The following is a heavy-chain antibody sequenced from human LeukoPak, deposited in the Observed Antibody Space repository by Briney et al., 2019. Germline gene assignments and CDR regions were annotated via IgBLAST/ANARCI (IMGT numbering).Heavy chain of an antibody. J-gene: IGHJ4*02. V-gene: IGHV1-69*06. CDR1: GGTFSSYA. D-gene: IGHD1-7*01. Sequence: SVKVSCKASGGTFSSYAISWVRQAPGQGLEWMGGIIPIFGTANYAQKFQGRVTITADKSTSTAYMELSRLRSDDTAVYYCAREMGELAYFDYWGQGTLVTVSS. CDR3: AREMGELAYFDY. CDR2: IIPIFGTA.